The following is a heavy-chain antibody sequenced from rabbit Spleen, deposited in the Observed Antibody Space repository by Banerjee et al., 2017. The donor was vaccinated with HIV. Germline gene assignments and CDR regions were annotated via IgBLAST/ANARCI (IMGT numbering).Heavy chain of an antibody. V-gene: IGHV1S40*01. Sequence: QSLEESGGDLVKPGASLTLTCTASGFSFSSSYYMCWVRQAPGKGLEWIGCIYTGSSGSTDYASWAKGRFTISKTSSTTVTLQMTSLTAADTATFFCARDSGYAAYGFGYYFTLWGPGTLVTVS. CDR1: GFSFSSSYY. D-gene: IGHD1-1*01. J-gene: IGHJ4*01. CDR3: ARDSGYAAYGFGYYFTL. CDR2: IYTGSSGST.